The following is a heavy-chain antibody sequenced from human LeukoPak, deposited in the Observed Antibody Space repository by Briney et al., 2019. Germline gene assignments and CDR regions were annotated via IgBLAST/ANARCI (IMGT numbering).Heavy chain of an antibody. Sequence: SETLSLTCTVSGGSISSGGYYWSWIRQHPGKGLEWIGYIYYSGSTYYNPSLKSRVTISVDTSKNQFSLKLSSVTAADTAVYYCARHADVHIDYWGQGTLVTVSS. CDR1: GGSISSGGYY. V-gene: IGHV4-31*03. D-gene: IGHD1-1*01. CDR3: ARHADVHIDY. J-gene: IGHJ4*02. CDR2: IYYSGST.